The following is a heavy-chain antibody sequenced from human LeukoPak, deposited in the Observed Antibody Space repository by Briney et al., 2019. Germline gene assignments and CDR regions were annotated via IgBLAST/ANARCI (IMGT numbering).Heavy chain of an antibody. V-gene: IGHV3-15*01. CDR1: GFTFSNAW. J-gene: IGHJ4*02. CDR3: TTLSLDGSGSYTDY. CDR2: IKSKTDGGTT. Sequence: GGSLRLSRAASGFTFSNAWMSSVRQAPGKGLEWVGRIKSKTDGGTTDYAAPVKGRFTISRDDSKNTLYLQMNSLKTEDTAVYYCTTLSLDGSGSYTDYWGQGTLVTVSS. D-gene: IGHD3-10*01.